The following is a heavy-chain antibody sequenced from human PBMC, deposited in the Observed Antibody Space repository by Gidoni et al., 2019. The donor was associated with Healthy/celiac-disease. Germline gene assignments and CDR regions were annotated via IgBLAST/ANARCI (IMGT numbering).Heavy chain of an antibody. CDR2: ISGSGGST. CDR3: AKDQWKDREQLAPPPYGMDV. D-gene: IGHD6-6*01. Sequence: EVQLLESGGGLVQPGGSLRLSCAASGFTFSSYAMSWVRQAPGKGLEWVSAISGSGGSTYYADSVKGRFTISRDNSKNTLYLQMNSLRAEDTAVYYCAKDQWKDREQLAPPPYGMDVWGQGTTVTVSS. J-gene: IGHJ6*02. CDR1: GFTFSSYA. V-gene: IGHV3-23*01.